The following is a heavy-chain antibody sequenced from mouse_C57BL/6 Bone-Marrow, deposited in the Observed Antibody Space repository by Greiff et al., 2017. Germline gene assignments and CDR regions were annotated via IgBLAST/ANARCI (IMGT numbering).Heavy chain of an antibody. Sequence: QVQLQQPGAELVKPGASVKLSCKASGYTFTSYWMHWVKQRPGQGLEWIGMIHPNSGSTNYNEKFKSKDTLTVDKSSSTAYMQLSSLTSEDSAVYYGARRGNPYAMDYWGQGTSVTVSS. CDR2: IHPNSGST. V-gene: IGHV1-64*01. D-gene: IGHD2-1*01. J-gene: IGHJ4*01. CDR1: GYTFTSYW. CDR3: ARRGNPYAMDY.